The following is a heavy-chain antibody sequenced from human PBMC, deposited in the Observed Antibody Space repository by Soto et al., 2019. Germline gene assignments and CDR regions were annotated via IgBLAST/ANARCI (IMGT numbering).Heavy chain of an antibody. CDR2: INHSGST. Sequence: SETLSLTCAVYGGSFSGYYWSWIRQPPGKGLEWIGEINHSGSTNYNPSLKSRVTISVDTSKNQFSLKLSSVTAADTAVYYCARTTVPAASFAFDIWGRGTMVTVSS. J-gene: IGHJ3*02. CDR1: GGSFSGYY. CDR3: ARTTVPAASFAFDI. D-gene: IGHD2-2*01. V-gene: IGHV4-34*01.